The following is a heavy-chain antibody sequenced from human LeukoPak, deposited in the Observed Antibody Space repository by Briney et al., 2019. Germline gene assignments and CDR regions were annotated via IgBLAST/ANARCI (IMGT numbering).Heavy chain of an antibody. J-gene: IGHJ3*02. D-gene: IGHD2-15*01. CDR3: ARDLLDDAFDI. CDR1: GGSFSGYY. V-gene: IGHV4-34*01. Sequence: SETLSLTCAVYGGSFSGYYWSWICQPPGKGLEWIGEINHSGSTNYNPSLKSRVTMSVDTSKNQFSLKLSSVTAADTAVYYCARDLLDDAFDIWGQGTMVTVSS. CDR2: INHSGST.